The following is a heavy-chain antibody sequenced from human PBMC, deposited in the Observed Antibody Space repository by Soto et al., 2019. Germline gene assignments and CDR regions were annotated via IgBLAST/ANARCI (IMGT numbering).Heavy chain of an antibody. CDR2: ISGSGDRT. CDR1: GFTFSSYV. D-gene: IGHD1-26*01. V-gene: IGHV3-23*01. CDR3: ASGRGRYFYYGMDV. Sequence: EVQLLESGGGLVQPGGSLRLSCAASGFTFSSYVITWVRQAPGKGLEWVSVISGSGDRTYYADSVKGRFTISRDNSKNTLYLQMNSLRAEDTAVYYCASGRGRYFYYGMDVWGQGTTVTVSS. J-gene: IGHJ6*02.